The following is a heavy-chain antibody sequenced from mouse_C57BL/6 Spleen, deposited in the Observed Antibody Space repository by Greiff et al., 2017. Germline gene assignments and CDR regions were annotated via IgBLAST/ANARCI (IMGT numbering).Heavy chain of an antibody. J-gene: IGHJ2*01. Sequence: QVHVKQSGAELVKPGASVKLSCKASGYTFTSYWMQWVKQRPGQGLEWIGEIDPSDSYTNYNQKFKGKATLTVDTSSSTAYMQLSSLTSEDSAVYYCARDYYGSIPFDYWGQGTTLTVSS. CDR2: IDPSDSYT. CDR1: GYTFTSYW. D-gene: IGHD1-1*01. CDR3: ARDYYGSIPFDY. V-gene: IGHV1-50*01.